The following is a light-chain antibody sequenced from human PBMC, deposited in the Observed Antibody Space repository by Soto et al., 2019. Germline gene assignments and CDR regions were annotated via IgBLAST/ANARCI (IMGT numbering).Light chain of an antibody. CDR1: QTVSSN. V-gene: IGKV3-15*01. J-gene: IGKJ3*01. Sequence: EIVMTQSPATLSVSPGERATLSCRASQTVSSNLAWYQQKPGQAPRLLIYGASTRAPGIPARFSGSGSGTEFTLTISSLQSEDFAVYYCQQYNDWPPFTIGPGTRVEIK. CDR3: QQYNDWPPFT. CDR2: GAS.